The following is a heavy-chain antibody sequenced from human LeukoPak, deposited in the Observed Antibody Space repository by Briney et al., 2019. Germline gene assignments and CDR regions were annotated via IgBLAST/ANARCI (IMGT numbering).Heavy chain of an antibody. D-gene: IGHD3-22*01. CDR1: GFTFSSYW. CDR2: INSDGSST. CDR3: ARADYDSSGYFTGP. V-gene: IGHV3-74*01. J-gene: IGHJ5*02. Sequence: GGSLRLSCAASGFTFSSYWMHWVRQAPGKGLVWVSRINSDGSSTSYADSVKGRFTISRDNAKNTLYLQMNSLRAEDTAVYYCARADYDSSGYFTGPWGQGTLATVSS.